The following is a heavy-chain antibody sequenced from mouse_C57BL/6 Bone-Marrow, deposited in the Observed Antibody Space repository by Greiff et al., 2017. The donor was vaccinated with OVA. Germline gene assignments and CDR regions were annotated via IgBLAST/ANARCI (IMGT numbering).Heavy chain of an antibody. D-gene: IGHD1-1*01. Sequence: EVKLVESGGDLVKPGGSLKLSCAASGFTFSSYGMSWVRQTPDKRLEWVATISSGGSYTYYPDSVKGRFTISRDNAKNTLYLQMSSLKSEDTAMYYCARHSYGSSPYWYFDVWGTGTTVTVSS. CDR2: ISSGGSYT. CDR1: GFTFSSYG. CDR3: ARHSYGSSPYWYFDV. V-gene: IGHV5-6*01. J-gene: IGHJ1*03.